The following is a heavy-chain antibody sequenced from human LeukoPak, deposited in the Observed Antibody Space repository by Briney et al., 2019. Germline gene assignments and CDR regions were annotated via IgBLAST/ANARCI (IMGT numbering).Heavy chain of an antibody. CDR3: ARSVAGTSDY. V-gene: IGHV1-2*02. CDR1: GYTFTSYG. J-gene: IGHJ4*02. D-gene: IGHD6-19*01. Sequence: GASVKVSCKASGYTFTSYGISWVRQAPGQGLEWMGWINPNSGGTNYAQKFQGRVTMTRDTSISAAYMELSRLRSDDTAVYYCARSVAGTSDYWGQGTLVTVSS. CDR2: INPNSGGT.